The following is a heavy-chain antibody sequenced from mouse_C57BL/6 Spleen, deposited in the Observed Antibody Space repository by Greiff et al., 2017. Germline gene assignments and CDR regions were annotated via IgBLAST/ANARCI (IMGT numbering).Heavy chain of an antibody. J-gene: IGHJ1*03. CDR2: IDPETGGT. Sequence: QVQLKESGAELVRPGASVTLSCKASGYTFTDYEMHWVKQTPVHGLEWIGAIDPETGGTDYNQKFTGKAILTADKSSSTAYMEHSSLTSEDSAVYYCTRWLGWYFDVWGTGTTVTVSS. CDR1: GYTFTDYE. D-gene: IGHD2-2*01. V-gene: IGHV1-15*01. CDR3: TRWLGWYFDV.